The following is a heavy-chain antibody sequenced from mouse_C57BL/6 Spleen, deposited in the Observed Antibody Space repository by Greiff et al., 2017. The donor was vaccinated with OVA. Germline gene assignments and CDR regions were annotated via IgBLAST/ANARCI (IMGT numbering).Heavy chain of an antibody. V-gene: IGHV6-3*01. Sequence: EVKLMESGGGLVQPGGSMKLSCVASGFTFSNYWMNWVRQSPEKGLEWVAQIRLKSDNYATHYAESVQGRFTISRDDSKSSVYLQMNHFRAGDTGIYYCTGGDGGFDDWGQGTTLTVSS. CDR1: GFTFSNYW. J-gene: IGHJ2*01. D-gene: IGHD2-3*01. CDR3: TGGDGGFDD. CDR2: IRLKSDNYAT.